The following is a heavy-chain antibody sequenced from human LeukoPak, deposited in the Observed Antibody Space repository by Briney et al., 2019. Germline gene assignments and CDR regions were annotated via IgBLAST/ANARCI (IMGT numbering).Heavy chain of an antibody. CDR1: GYTLTELS. J-gene: IGHJ6*03. CDR3: AREGYYYDSSGYLGTYYYYYMDV. CDR2: FDPEDGET. V-gene: IGHV1-24*01. Sequence: ASVKVSCKVSGYTLTELSMHWVRQAPGKGLEWMGGFDPEDGETIYAQKFQGRVTITADKSTSTAYMELSSLRSEDTAVYYCAREGYYYDSSGYLGTYYYYYMDVWGKGTTVTVSS. D-gene: IGHD3-22*01.